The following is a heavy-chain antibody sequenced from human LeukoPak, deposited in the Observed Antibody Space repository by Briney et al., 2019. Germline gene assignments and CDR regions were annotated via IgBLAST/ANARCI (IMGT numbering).Heavy chain of an antibody. CDR3: AREKVDTAMVTNFDY. D-gene: IGHD5-18*01. Sequence: ASVKASCKASGYTFTSYYMHWVRQAPGQGLEWMGIINPSGGSTSYAQKFQGRVTMTRDTSTSTVYMELSSLRSEGTAVYYCAREKVDTAMVTNFDYWGQGTLVTVSS. CDR1: GYTFTSYY. CDR2: INPSGGST. J-gene: IGHJ4*02. V-gene: IGHV1-46*01.